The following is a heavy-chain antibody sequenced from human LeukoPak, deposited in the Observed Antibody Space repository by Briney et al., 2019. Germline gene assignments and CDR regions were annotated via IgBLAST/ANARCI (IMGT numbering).Heavy chain of an antibody. V-gene: IGHV3-23*01. CDR1: GFTFSSYA. D-gene: IGHD2-15*01. CDR2: ISGIGDST. CDR3: AKLLGYCSGGSCYFEYFQH. J-gene: IGHJ1*01. Sequence: GGSLRLSCAASGFTFSSYAMSWVRQAPGKGLEWVSTISGIGDSTYYADSVKGRFTISRDNSRNTLYLQMNSLRAEDTAVYYCAKLLGYCSGGSCYFEYFQHWGQGTLVTVSS.